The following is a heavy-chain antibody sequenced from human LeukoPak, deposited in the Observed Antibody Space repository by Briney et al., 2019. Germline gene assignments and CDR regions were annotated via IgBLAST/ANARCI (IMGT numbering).Heavy chain of an antibody. J-gene: IGHJ6*02. CDR2: INHSGST. CDR1: GWSFSGYF. V-gene: IGHV4-34*01. D-gene: IGHD2-15*01. Sequence: SETLSLTRPVYGWSFSGYFWSWIRQPPAKGLEGIGQINHSGSTNYNPSLKSRVTISVDTSKNQFSLKLSSVTAADTAVYYCARLGSYYYYGMHVGGRGPTITVSS. CDR3: ARLGSYYYYGMHV.